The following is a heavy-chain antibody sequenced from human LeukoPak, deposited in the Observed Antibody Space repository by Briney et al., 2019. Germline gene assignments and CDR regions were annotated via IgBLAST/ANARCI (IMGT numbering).Heavy chain of an antibody. J-gene: IGHJ3*02. CDR2: IYTSGST. Sequence: PSQTLSLTCTVSGGSISSGSYYWSWIRQPAGKGLEWIGRIYTSGSTNYNPSLKSRVTISVDTSKNQFSLKLSSVTAADTAVYYCASNSGDDAFDIWGQGTMVTVSS. CDR3: ASNSGDDAFDI. V-gene: IGHV4-61*02. CDR1: GGSISSGSYY. D-gene: IGHD6-19*01.